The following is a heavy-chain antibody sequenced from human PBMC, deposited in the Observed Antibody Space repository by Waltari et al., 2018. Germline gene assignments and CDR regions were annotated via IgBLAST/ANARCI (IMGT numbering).Heavy chain of an antibody. CDR2: IYTSGST. CDR1: GGSTSSGSYS. V-gene: IGHV4-61*02. CDR3: ARGGWFGEFDAFDI. D-gene: IGHD3-10*01. Sequence: QVQLQESGPGLVKPSQTLSLTCTVPGGSTSSGSYSWSGIRKPAGKGLEWIGRIYTSGSTNYNPSLKSRVTISVDTSKNQFSLKLSSVTAADTAVYYCARGGWFGEFDAFDIWGQGTMVTVSS. J-gene: IGHJ3*02.